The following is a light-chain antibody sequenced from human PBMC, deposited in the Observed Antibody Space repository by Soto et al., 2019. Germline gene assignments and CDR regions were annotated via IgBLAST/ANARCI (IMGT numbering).Light chain of an antibody. CDR2: KAS. J-gene: IGKJ4*01. CDR3: QQYNSYLLP. V-gene: IGKV1-5*03. CDR1: QSISSW. Sequence: DIQMTQSPSTLSASVGDRVTITCRVSQSISSWLAWYQQKPGKAPKLLIYKASSLESGVPSRFSGSGSGTEFTLTISSLQPDDFATYYCQQYNSYLLPFGGGTKVDIK.